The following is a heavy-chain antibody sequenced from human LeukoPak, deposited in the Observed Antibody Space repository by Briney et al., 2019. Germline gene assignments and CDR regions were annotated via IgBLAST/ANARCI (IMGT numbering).Heavy chain of an antibody. CDR3: ARGGYCSGGICYSYNAFDV. D-gene: IGHD2-15*01. CDR2: ISSSVTTI. CDR1: GFTFSYYE. V-gene: IGHV3-48*03. J-gene: IGHJ3*01. Sequence: GGSLRLSCAASGFTFSYYEMNWVRQAPGKGLEWVSYISSSVTTINYADSVKGRFTISRDNAKYSLYLQMNSLRAEDTAVYYCARGGYCSGGICYSYNAFDVWGQGTMATVSS.